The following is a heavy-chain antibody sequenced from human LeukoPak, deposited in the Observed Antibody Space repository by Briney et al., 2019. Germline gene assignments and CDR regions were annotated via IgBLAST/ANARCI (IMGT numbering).Heavy chain of an antibody. D-gene: IGHD2-2*01. V-gene: IGHV4-39*01. J-gene: IGHJ5*02. CDR3: ARHKGYCSSTSCWFDP. Sequence: PSETLSLTCTVSGGSISSSSYHWGWIRQPPGKGLEWIGTIYYSGSTYYNPSLKSRVTISVDTSKNQFSLKLSSVTAADTAVYYCARHKGYCSSTSCWFDPWGQGTLVTVSS. CDR2: IYYSGST. CDR1: GGSISSSSYH.